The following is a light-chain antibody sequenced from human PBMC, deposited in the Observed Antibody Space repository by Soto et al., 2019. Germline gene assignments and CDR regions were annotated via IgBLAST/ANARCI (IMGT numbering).Light chain of an antibody. J-gene: IGKJ5*01. CDR3: QQYNNWPIT. CDR2: GAS. V-gene: IGKV3-15*01. CDR1: QSVSSN. Sequence: ETVMTQSPGTLSVSPGERATLSCRASQSVSSNLAWYQQKPGHAPRLLIYGASTRATGIPARFSGRVSGTDFTLTISRLQSEDFAVYYCQQYNNWPITFGQGTRLEIK.